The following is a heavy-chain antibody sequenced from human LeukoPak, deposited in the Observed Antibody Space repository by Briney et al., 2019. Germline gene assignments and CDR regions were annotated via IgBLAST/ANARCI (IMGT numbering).Heavy chain of an antibody. CDR3: ARDRGGSGRYQH. CDR2: ISSSSSYI. D-gene: IGHD6-19*01. J-gene: IGHJ1*01. V-gene: IGHV3-21*01. Sequence: GGSLRLSCAASGFTFSSYSMNWVRQAPGKGLEWVSSISSSSSYIYYADSVKGRFTISRDNAKNSLYLQMNSLRAEDTAVYYCARDRGGSGRYQHWGQGTLVTVSS. CDR1: GFTFSSYS.